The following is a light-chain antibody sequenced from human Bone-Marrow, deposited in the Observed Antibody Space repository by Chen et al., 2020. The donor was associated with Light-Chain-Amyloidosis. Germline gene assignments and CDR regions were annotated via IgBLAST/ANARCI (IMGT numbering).Light chain of an antibody. CDR1: EVGDYF. CDR3: AAWDDSLSGSWV. CDR2: EDT. Sequence: SYDLTQPPSVSVSPGQTASITCSGDEVGDYFVCWYQQRPGQSPLLVIYEDTKRPSGIPDRFSGSKSGTSASLAISGLRSEDEADYYCAAWDDSLSGSWVFGGGTKLTVL. J-gene: IGLJ3*02. V-gene: IGLV3-1*01.